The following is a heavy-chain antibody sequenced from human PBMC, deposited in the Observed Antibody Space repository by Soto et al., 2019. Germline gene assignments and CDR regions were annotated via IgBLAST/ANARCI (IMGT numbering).Heavy chain of an antibody. CDR1: GGSISSYY. CDR3: ARGGWKLFDY. V-gene: IGHV4-59*01. D-gene: IGHD6-19*01. J-gene: IGHJ4*02. CDR2: FYYSGST. Sequence: PSETLSLTCTVSGGSISSYYWSWIRQPPGKGLEWIGYFYYSGSTNYNPSPKSRVTISVDTSKNQFSLKLSSVTAADTAVYYCARGGWKLFDYRGQGTLVTVSS.